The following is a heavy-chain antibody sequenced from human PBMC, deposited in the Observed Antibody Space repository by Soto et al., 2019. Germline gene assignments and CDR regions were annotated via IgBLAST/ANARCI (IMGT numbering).Heavy chain of an antibody. CDR1: GGSISSSSYY. Sequence: QLQLQESGPGLVKPSETLSLTCTVSGGSISSSSYYCGWIRQPPGKGLEWIGSIYYSGSTYYNPSLKGRVTVSVDTSKTPFSEKLSSVTAADTAVYYCAAQHYYGMDVWGQGTTVTVSS. V-gene: IGHV4-39*01. CDR3: AAQHYYGMDV. D-gene: IGHD6-13*01. CDR2: IYYSGST. J-gene: IGHJ6*02.